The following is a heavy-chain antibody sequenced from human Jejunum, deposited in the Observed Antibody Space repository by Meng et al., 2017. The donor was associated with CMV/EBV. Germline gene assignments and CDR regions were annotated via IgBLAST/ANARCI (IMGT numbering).Heavy chain of an antibody. D-gene: IGHD4-23*01. V-gene: IGHV3-21*01. CDR1: GFTFSSYS. Sequence: CAASGFTFSSYSMNWVRQAPGKGLEWVSSIRSSDTYTSYADSVKGRFTISRDNAKNSLYLQMNSLRVEDTAVYYCARAHYVGRPIDYWGQGTLVTVSS. CDR3: ARAHYVGRPIDY. J-gene: IGHJ4*02. CDR2: IRSSDTYT.